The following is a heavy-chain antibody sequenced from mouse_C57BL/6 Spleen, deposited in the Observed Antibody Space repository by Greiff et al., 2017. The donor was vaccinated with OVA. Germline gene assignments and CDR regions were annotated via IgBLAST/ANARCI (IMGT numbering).Heavy chain of an antibody. CDR3: ARYGNYDAMDY. CDR2: INYDGSST. Sequence: EVKLVESEGGLVQPGSSMKLSCTASGFTFSDYYMAWVRQVPEKGLEWVANINYDGSSTYYLDSLKSRFIISRDNAKNILYLQMSSLKSEDTATYYCARYGNYDAMDYWGQGTSVTVSS. J-gene: IGHJ4*01. V-gene: IGHV5-16*01. CDR1: GFTFSDYY. D-gene: IGHD2-1*01.